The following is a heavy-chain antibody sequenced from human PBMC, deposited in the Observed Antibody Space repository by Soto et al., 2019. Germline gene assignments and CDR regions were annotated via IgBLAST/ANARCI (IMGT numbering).Heavy chain of an antibody. Sequence: LGESLKISCKGSGYSFTSYWIGRVRQMPGKGLEWMGIIYPGDSDTRYSPSFQGQVTISADKSISTAYLQWSSLKASDTAMYYCARLNGGEYSSPYYDILTGYSYYFDYWGQGTLVTVSS. CDR2: IYPGDSDT. CDR1: GYSFTSYW. D-gene: IGHD3-9*01. CDR3: ARLNGGEYSSPYYDILTGYSYYFDY. V-gene: IGHV5-51*01. J-gene: IGHJ4*02.